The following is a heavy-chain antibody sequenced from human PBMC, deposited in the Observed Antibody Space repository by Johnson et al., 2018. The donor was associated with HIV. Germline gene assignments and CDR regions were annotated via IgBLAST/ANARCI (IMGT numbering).Heavy chain of an antibody. CDR1: GFTFSSYG. CDR2: IRYDGSNK. D-gene: IGHD6-19*01. Sequence: QMQLVESGGGVVQPGRSLRLSCAASGFTFSSYGMHWVRQAPGKGLEWVAFIRYDGSNKYYADSVKGRFTISRDNSKNTLYLQMNSLRAEDTAVYYCAKRGSGWPSDAFDIWGKGTMVTVSS. CDR3: AKRGSGWPSDAFDI. V-gene: IGHV3-30*02. J-gene: IGHJ3*02.